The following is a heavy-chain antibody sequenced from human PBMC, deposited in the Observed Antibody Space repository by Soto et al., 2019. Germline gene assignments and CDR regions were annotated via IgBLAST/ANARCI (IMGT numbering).Heavy chain of an antibody. J-gene: IGHJ4*02. CDR1: GFTFSSYA. CDR2: ISYDGSNK. CDR3: ARDRSSGYYGDFDY. V-gene: IGHV3-30*04. Sequence: GGSLRLSCAASGFTFSSYAMHWVRQAPGKGLEWVAVISYDGSNKYYADSVKGRFTISRDNSKNTLYLQMNSLRAEDTAVYYCARDRSSGYYGDFDYWGQGTLVTVSS. D-gene: IGHD3-22*01.